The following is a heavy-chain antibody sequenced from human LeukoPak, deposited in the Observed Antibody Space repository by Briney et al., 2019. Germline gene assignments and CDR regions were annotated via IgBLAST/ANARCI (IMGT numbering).Heavy chain of an antibody. CDR2: VSYSGST. CDR3: AREKIGYYDSSGRGWFDP. J-gene: IGHJ5*02. CDR1: GGSINSYY. D-gene: IGHD3-22*01. V-gene: IGHV4-59*01. Sequence: SETLSLTCTVSGGSINSYYWSWIRQPPGKGLEWIAYVSYSGSTDYNPSLKSRVTISVDTSKNQFSLKLRSVTAADTAVYYCAREKIGYYDSSGRGWFDPWGQGTLVTVSS.